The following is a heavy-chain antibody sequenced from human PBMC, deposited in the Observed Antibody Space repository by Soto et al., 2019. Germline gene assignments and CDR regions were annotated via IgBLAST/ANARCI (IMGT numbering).Heavy chain of an antibody. Sequence: PGGSLRLSCADSGFRFSSYSMSWVRQTPGKGLEWVAAITATGDRTYYADSVTGRFTISRDSSNNTVSLQMNSLTNEDTAVYYCAKAGWGGDYYYGLDVWGQGTTVTVSS. J-gene: IGHJ6*02. CDR2: ITATGDRT. D-gene: IGHD2-21*01. CDR1: GFRFSSYS. V-gene: IGHV3-23*01. CDR3: AKAGWGGDYYYGLDV.